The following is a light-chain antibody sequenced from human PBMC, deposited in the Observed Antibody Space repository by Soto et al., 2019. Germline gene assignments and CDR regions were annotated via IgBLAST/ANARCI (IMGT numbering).Light chain of an antibody. CDR3: QQYSTYPLT. CDR2: RAS. J-gene: IGKJ4*01. V-gene: IGKV1-5*03. CDR1: QSISNS. Sequence: DIHMTQTPSTRSASVGDRVTMTCRASQSISNSLAWYQQKPGKAPKILIYRASALQSGVPSRLSGSGSGTELTLTIDRLQHDDFATFYCQQYSTYPLTCGGGTKVDIK.